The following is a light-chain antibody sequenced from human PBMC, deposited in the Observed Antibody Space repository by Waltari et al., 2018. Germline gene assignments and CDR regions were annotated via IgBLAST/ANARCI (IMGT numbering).Light chain of an antibody. V-gene: IGLV2-8*01. CDR2: EVN. CDR3: SSYAGSNHLV. CDR1: SSDAGGSNY. J-gene: IGLJ3*02. Sequence: QSALTQPPSASGSPGQSVTISCPGTSSDAGGSNYVPWYQHHPGKAPKLMVYEVNKRPSGVPDRFSGSKSGNTASLTVSGLQAEDESDYYCSSYAGSNHLVFGGGTKLTVL.